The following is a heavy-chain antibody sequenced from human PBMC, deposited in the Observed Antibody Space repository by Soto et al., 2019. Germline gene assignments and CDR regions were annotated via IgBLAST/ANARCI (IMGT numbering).Heavy chain of an antibody. V-gene: IGHV3-23*01. CDR2: ISGSGGST. CDR1: GFTFSSYT. CDR3: AKRGGSGSTGRYVDY. Sequence: EVQLLESGGGLVQPGGSLRLSCAASGFTFSSYTMRWVRQAPGKGLEWVSSISGSGGSTYYADSVKGRFTISRDNSKNTLYLRMNSLRVEDTALYYCAKRGGSGSTGRYVDYWGQGTLVTVSS. D-gene: IGHD6-19*01. J-gene: IGHJ4*02.